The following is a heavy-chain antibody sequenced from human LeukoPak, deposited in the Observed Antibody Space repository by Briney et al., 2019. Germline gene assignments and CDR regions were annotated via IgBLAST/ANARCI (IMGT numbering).Heavy chain of an antibody. CDR3: ATGYCTSTTCYRSRFGY. J-gene: IGHJ4*02. D-gene: IGHD2-2*01. CDR2: IKPDGSEK. Sequence: GGSLRLSCAASGFTFSNYWMSWVRQAPGKGLEWVANIKPDGSEKYYVDSVKGRFTISRDNAKNSLYLQINSLRAEDTAVFYCATGYCTSTTCYRSRFGYWGQGTLVTVSS. CDR1: GFTFSNYW. V-gene: IGHV3-7*01.